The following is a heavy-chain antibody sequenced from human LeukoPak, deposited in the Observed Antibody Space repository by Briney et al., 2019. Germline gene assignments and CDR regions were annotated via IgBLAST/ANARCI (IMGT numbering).Heavy chain of an antibody. Sequence: SETLSLTCTVSGGSISSYYWSWIRQPAGKGLEWIGRIYTSGSTNYNPSLKSRVTMSVDTSKNQFSLKLSSVTAADTAVYYCARARYYYDSSGSHFDYWGQGTLVTVSS. V-gene: IGHV4-4*07. CDR2: IYTSGST. D-gene: IGHD3-22*01. CDR3: ARARYYYDSSGSHFDY. J-gene: IGHJ4*02. CDR1: GGSISSYY.